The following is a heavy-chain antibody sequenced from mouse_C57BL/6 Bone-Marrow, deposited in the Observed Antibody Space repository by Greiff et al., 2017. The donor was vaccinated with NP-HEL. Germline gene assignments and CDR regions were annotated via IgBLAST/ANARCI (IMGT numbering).Heavy chain of an antibody. J-gene: IGHJ4*01. CDR1: GFTFSSYA. CDR2: ISDGGSYT. CDR3: ADDDSIDYAMDV. D-gene: IGHD2-12*01. Sequence: EVKLVESGGGLVKPGGSLKLSCAASGFTFSSYAMSWVRQPPEKRLEWVATISDGGSYTYYPDNVKGRFHISRDNAKNNLDLQMSHLKSEDTAMYSCADDDSIDYAMDVWGKGTSVTVAS. V-gene: IGHV5-4*03.